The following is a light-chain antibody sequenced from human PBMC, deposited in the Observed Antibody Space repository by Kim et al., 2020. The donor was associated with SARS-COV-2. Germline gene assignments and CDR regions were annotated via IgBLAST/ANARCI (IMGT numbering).Light chain of an antibody. J-gene: IGKJ3*01. CDR1: QSIATW. CDR3: QQYATYPFT. V-gene: IGKV1-5*03. Sequence: DIQMTQSPSTLSASVGDKVTITCRASQSIATWLAWYQQKPGEPPQLLVYTTSTLPTGVPSTFSGDGSGTEFTLTISSLQPDDFATYYCQQYATYPFTFGPGTKVDIK. CDR2: TTS.